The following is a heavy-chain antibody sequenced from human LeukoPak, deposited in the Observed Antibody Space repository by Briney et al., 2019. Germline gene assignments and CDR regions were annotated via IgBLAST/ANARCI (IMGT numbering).Heavy chain of an antibody. CDR1: GGSISSFY. Sequence: SETLSLTCTVSGGSISSFYWSWIRQPPGKGLERIGYIYYSGSTNYNPSLKSRVTISVDTSTNQFSLKLSSVTAADTAVYYCARGVVIAPQTFDYWGQGTLVTVSS. J-gene: IGHJ4*02. D-gene: IGHD2-21*01. CDR2: IYYSGST. CDR3: ARGVVIAPQTFDY. V-gene: IGHV4-59*01.